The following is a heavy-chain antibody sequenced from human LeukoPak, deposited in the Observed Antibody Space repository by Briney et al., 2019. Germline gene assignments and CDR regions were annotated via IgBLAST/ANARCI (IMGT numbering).Heavy chain of an antibody. CDR1: GGSISSGDYY. J-gene: IGHJ6*03. Sequence: TSQTLSLTCTVSGGSISSGDYYWSWIRQPPGKGLEWIGYIYYSGSTYYNPSLKSRVTISVDTSKNQFSLKLSSVTAADTAVYYCARGTVDIVATIGGGYYYYYMDVWGKGTTVTVSS. D-gene: IGHD5-12*01. CDR3: ARGTVDIVATIGGGYYYYYMDV. CDR2: IYYSGST. V-gene: IGHV4-30-4*08.